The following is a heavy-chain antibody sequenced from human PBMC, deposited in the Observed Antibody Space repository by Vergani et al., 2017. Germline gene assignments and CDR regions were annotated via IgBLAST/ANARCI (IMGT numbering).Heavy chain of an antibody. CDR1: GYSFTSYW. CDR2: IDPSDSST. D-gene: IGHD3-3*01. J-gene: IGHJ4*02. CDR3: ARLGRAYDFWSGYPPYFDY. V-gene: IGHV5-10-1*03. Sequence: EVQLVQSGAEVKKPGESLRISCKGSGYSFTSYWISWVRQMPGKGLEWMGRIDPSDSSTNYSPSFQGHVTISADKSIFTAYLQWSSLKASDTAMYYCARLGRAYDFWSGYPPYFDYWGQGTLVTVSS.